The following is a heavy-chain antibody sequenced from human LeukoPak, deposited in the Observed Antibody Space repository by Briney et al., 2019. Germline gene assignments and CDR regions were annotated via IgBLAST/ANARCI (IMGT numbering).Heavy chain of an antibody. J-gene: IGHJ4*02. V-gene: IGHV3-21*01. D-gene: IGHD4-17*01. CDR1: GFTFSSYS. Sequence: KPGGSLRLSCAASGFTFSSYSMNWVRRAPGKGLEWVSSISSSSSYIYYADSVKGRFTISRDNAKNSLYLQMNSLRAEDTAVYYCARDDGDSLPYYFDYWGQGTLVTVSS. CDR3: ARDDGDSLPYYFDY. CDR2: ISSSSSYI.